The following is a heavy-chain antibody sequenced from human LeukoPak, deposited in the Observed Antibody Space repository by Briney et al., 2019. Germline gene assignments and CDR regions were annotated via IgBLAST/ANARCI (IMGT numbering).Heavy chain of an antibody. J-gene: IGHJ3*02. CDR1: GGSISSYY. CDR3: AGACSSTSYYAGVAFDT. V-gene: IGHV4-4*07. Sequence: SETLSLTCTVSGGSISSYYWSWIRQPAGKGLEWIGRIYTSGSTNYNPSLKSRVTMSVDTSKNQFSLKLSSVTAADTAVYYCAGACSSTSYYAGVAFDTWGQGTMVTVSS. D-gene: IGHD2-2*01. CDR2: IYTSGST.